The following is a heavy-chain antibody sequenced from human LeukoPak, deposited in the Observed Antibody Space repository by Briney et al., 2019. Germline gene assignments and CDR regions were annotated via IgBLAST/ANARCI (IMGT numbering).Heavy chain of an antibody. J-gene: IGHJ4*02. D-gene: IGHD5-12*01. V-gene: IGHV3-30-3*01. Sequence: GGSLRLSCAASGFTFSSYAMHWVRQAPGKGLEWVAVISYDGSNKYYADSVKGRFTISRDNSKNTLYLQMNSLRAEDTAVYYCAGYPGYSGYDYWGQGTLVTVSS. CDR3: AGYPGYSGYDY. CDR2: ISYDGSNK. CDR1: GFTFSSYA.